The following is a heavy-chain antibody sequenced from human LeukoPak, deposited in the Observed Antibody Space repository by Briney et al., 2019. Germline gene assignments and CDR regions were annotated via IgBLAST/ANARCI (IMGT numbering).Heavy chain of an antibody. D-gene: IGHD3-22*01. CDR2: INWNGGST. CDR3: ARDATAGYYYDSSGSGLFDY. Sequence: GGSLRLSCAASGFTFSDYYMSWIRQAPGKGLEWVSGINWNGGSTGYADSVKGRFTISRDNAKNSLYLQMNSLRAEDTALYYCARDATAGYYYDSSGSGLFDYWGQGTLVTVSS. V-gene: IGHV3-20*04. J-gene: IGHJ4*02. CDR1: GFTFSDYY.